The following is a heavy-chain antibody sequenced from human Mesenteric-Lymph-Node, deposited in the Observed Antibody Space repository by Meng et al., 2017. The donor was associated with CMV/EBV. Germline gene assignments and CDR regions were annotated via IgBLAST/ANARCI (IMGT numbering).Heavy chain of an antibody. V-gene: IGHV4-39*01. D-gene: IGHD3-10*01. CDR1: VGSISSSSYY. CDR3: ARPHYYGSGSSPWFDP. Sequence: QLQLQESGPGLVKPSGTLSLPCTVSVGSISSSSYYWGWIRQPPGKGLEWIGSIYYSGSTYYNPSLKSRVTISVDTSKNQFSLKLSSVTAADTAVYYCARPHYYGSGSSPWFDPWGQGTLVTVSS. CDR2: IYYSGST. J-gene: IGHJ5*02.